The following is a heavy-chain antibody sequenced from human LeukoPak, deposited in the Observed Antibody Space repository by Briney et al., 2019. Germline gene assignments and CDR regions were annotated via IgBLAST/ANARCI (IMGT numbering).Heavy chain of an antibody. CDR2: INHSGST. Sequence: PSETLSLTCAVYGGSFSGCCWSWIRQPPGKGLEWIGEINHSGSTNYNPSLKSRVTISVDTSKNQFSLKLSSVTAADTAVYYCARGSPLGQNWFDPWGQGTLVTVSS. CDR3: ARGSPLGQNWFDP. CDR1: GGSFSGCC. V-gene: IGHV4-34*01. J-gene: IGHJ5*02.